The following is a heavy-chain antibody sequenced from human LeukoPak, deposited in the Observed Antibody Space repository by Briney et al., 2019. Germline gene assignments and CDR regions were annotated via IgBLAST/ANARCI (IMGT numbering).Heavy chain of an antibody. Sequence: PSETLSLTCTVSGGSISSYYWSWIRQPPGKGLEWIGYIYYSGSTNYNPSHKSRVTISVDTSKNQFSLKLSSVTAADTAVYYCARVARYSIFDYWGQGTLVTVSS. CDR3: ARVARYSIFDY. J-gene: IGHJ4*02. D-gene: IGHD4-11*01. CDR2: IYYSGST. V-gene: IGHV4-59*01. CDR1: GGSISSYY.